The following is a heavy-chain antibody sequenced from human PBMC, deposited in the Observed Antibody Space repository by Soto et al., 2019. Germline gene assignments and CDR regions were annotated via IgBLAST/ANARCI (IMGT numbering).Heavy chain of an antibody. V-gene: IGHV3-23*01. J-gene: IGHJ4*02. D-gene: IGHD1-26*01. Sequence: EVHLLDSGGGLVQPGGSLRLSCAASGFTFSSYAMNWVRQAPGQGLEWVSTVSDSGGSTYYADSVQGRFTISRDNSKNTLFLHMNSLGAEDTAIYYCARTIVGGVVHAFDFWGQGTLVTVSS. CDR2: VSDSGGST. CDR3: ARTIVGGVVHAFDF. CDR1: GFTFSSYA.